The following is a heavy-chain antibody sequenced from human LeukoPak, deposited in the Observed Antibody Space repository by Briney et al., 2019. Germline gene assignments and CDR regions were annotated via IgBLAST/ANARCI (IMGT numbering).Heavy chain of an antibody. CDR3: ARVPYSTGTYDY. J-gene: IGHJ4*02. CDR2: ISSSSTTI. D-gene: IGHD6-19*01. CDR1: GFTFSTYS. V-gene: IGHV3-48*02. Sequence: PGGALRLSCAVSGFTFSTYSMNWVRQAPGKGVEWVSYISSSSTTIYYADSVKGRFTISRDDAKNSLYLQMNSLTDGDTAVYYCARVPYSTGTYDYWGQGTLVTVSS.